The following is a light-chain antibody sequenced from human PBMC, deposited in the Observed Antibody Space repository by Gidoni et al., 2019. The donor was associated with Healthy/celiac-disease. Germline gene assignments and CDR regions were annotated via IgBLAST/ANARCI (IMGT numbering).Light chain of an antibody. CDR2: AAS. Sequence: DIQMTQSPSSLSASVGDRVTITCLARQGISNYLAWYQQKPGKVPKLLIYAASTLQSGVPSRFSGSGSGTDFTLTISSLQPEDVATYYCQKYNSALALTFGGGTKVEIK. J-gene: IGKJ4*01. V-gene: IGKV1-27*01. CDR1: QGISNY. CDR3: QKYNSALALT.